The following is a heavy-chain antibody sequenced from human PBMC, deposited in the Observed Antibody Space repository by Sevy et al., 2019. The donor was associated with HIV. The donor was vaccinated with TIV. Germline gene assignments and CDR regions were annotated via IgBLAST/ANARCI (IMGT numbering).Heavy chain of an antibody. CDR1: GSSINSGGYY. D-gene: IGHD6-13*01. CDR3: AGETGPGTIH. CDR2: IHYSGST. V-gene: IGHV4-31*03. Sequence: SETLSLTCTVSGSSINSGGYYWNWIRHHPGKGVEWIGYIHYSGSTYYNTSLKSRITISLDTSKNQFSLKVTSVTAADTAVYYCAGETGPGTIHWGQGALVTVSS. J-gene: IGHJ4*02.